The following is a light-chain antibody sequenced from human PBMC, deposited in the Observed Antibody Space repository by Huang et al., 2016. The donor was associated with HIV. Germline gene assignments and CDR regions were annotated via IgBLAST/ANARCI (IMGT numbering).Light chain of an antibody. CDR2: TKS. Sequence: DIQMDQYPSSLSASVGDRVTITCRASRSITNYLNWYQQKPGKAPQLLILTKSFFQSGVPSRFSGNASGTEFTPTITSLQPEDFATYYCQQSFNTPPTFGQGSKLDIK. J-gene: IGKJ2*01. CDR3: QQSFNTPPT. V-gene: IGKV1-39*01. CDR1: RSITNY.